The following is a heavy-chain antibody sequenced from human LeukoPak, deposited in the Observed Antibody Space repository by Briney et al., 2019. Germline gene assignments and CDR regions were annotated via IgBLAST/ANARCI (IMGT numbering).Heavy chain of an antibody. CDR3: AKDRSPYSSSLYFDY. CDR1: GLTFSSYV. D-gene: IGHD6-13*01. Sequence: PGGSLRLSCAVSGLTFSSYVMSWVRQAPGKGLEWVSGISGSGGSTYYADSVKGRFTISRDNSKTTLYLQMNSLRAEGTAVYYCAKDRSPYSSSLYFDYWGQGTLVTVSS. J-gene: IGHJ4*02. V-gene: IGHV3-23*01. CDR2: ISGSGGST.